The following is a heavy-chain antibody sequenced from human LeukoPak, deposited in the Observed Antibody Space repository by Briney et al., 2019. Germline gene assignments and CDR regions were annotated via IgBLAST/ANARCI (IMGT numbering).Heavy chain of an antibody. Sequence: GGSLRLSCTASGFTFSDHFVDWVRQAPGKGLEWVGRTRNKANDYTTEHAASVRGRFSISRDDSTNSLYLQMHSLQTEDTAMYYCARERSSGSYFLGSFDNWGQGTLVTVSS. J-gene: IGHJ4*02. V-gene: IGHV3-72*01. CDR3: ARERSSGSYFLGSFDN. D-gene: IGHD1-26*01. CDR1: GFTFSDHF. CDR2: TRNKANDYTT.